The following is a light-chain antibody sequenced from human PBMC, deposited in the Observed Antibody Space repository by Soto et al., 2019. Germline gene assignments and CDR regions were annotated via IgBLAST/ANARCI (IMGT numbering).Light chain of an antibody. CDR1: SSDVGAYNY. V-gene: IGLV2-11*01. CDR2: DVS. CDR3: CSYAGSYTHYV. Sequence: QSALTQPRSVSGSPGQSVTISCTGTSSDVGAYNYVSWYQQHPGKAPKLMIYDVSKRPSGVPVRFSGSKSGNTASLTISGLQAEDEADYYCCSYAGSYTHYVFGTGTKLTVL. J-gene: IGLJ1*01.